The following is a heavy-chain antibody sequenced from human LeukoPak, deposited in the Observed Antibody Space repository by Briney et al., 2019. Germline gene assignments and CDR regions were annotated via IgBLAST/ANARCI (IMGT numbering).Heavy chain of an antibody. CDR1: GGSISSYY. CDR2: IYYSGST. CDR3: ACSYSSWGGNWSAP. J-gene: IGHJ5*02. D-gene: IGHD6-6*01. V-gene: IGHV4-59*01. Sequence: SETLSLTCTVSGGSISSYYWSWIRQPPGKGLEWIGYIYYSGSTNYNPSPKSRVTISVDTSKNQFSLKLSSVTAADTAVYYCACSYSSWGGNWSAPGGRGTLVTVSS.